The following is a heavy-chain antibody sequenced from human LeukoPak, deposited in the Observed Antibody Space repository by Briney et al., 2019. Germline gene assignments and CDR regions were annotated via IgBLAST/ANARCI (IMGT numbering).Heavy chain of an antibody. V-gene: IGHV4-34*01. CDR1: GFTFSSYS. CDR3: ARHPPIVVVIAMRSTYFDY. CDR2: INHSGST. Sequence: GSLRLSCAASGFTFSSYSMNWVRQAPGKGLEWIGEINHSGSTNYNPSLKSRVTISIDTSKNQFSLKLSSVTAADTAVYYCARHPPIVVVIAMRSTYFDYWGQGTLVTVSS. J-gene: IGHJ4*02. D-gene: IGHD2-21*01.